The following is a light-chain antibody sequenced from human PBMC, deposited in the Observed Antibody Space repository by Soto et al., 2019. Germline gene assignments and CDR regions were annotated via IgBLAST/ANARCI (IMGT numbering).Light chain of an antibody. J-gene: IGKJ3*01. CDR1: QSISSY. V-gene: IGKV1-39*01. Sequence: DLQMTQSPSSLSASVGDRVTITCRASQSISSYLNWYQQKPGKAPKLLIYAASSLQSGVPSRFSGSGSGTDFTLTISSLQPADFATYYCQQSYSTLLFTFGPGTKVDIK. CDR2: AAS. CDR3: QQSYSTLLFT.